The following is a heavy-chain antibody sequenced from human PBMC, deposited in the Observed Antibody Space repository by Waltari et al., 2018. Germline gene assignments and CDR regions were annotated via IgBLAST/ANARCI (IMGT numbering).Heavy chain of an antibody. CDR1: GYSISNGYY. Sequence: QVQLQESGPGLVKPSETLSLTCAVSGYSISNGYYWSWIRQPPGKGLEWIGGIYHPGTTYYNASLKSRVTISVDTSKNQFSLNLSFVTAADTALYFCARGGSGSYMGSFDIWGQGPMVTVSS. J-gene: IGHJ3*02. CDR3: ARGGSGSYMGSFDI. V-gene: IGHV4-38-2*01. D-gene: IGHD1-26*01. CDR2: IYHPGTT.